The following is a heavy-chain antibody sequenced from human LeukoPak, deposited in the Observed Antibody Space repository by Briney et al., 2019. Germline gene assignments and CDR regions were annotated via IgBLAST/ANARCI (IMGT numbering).Heavy chain of an antibody. CDR3: ARERPTGGLNWFDP. Sequence: SETLSLTCTVSGGSISSSSYYWGWIRQPPGKGLEWIGSIYYSGSTYYNPSLKSRVTISVDTSKNQFSLKLSSVTAADTAVYYCARERPTGGLNWFDPWGQGTLVTVSS. J-gene: IGHJ5*02. D-gene: IGHD3-16*01. V-gene: IGHV4-39*07. CDR1: GGSISSSSYY. CDR2: IYYSGST.